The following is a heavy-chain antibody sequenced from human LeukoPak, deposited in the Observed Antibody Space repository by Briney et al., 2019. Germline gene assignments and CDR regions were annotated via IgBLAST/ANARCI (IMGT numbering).Heavy chain of an antibody. J-gene: IGHJ6*03. Sequence: GGSLRLSCAAYGFTFSSYAMTWVRQAPGKGLEWVSVISGSGGSTYYADSVKGRFTISRDNAKNSLYLQMNSLRAEDTAVYYCARDSGAAKDYYMDVWGKGTTVTVSS. V-gene: IGHV3-23*01. CDR1: GFTFSSYA. D-gene: IGHD1-26*01. CDR2: ISGSGGST. CDR3: ARDSGAAKDYYMDV.